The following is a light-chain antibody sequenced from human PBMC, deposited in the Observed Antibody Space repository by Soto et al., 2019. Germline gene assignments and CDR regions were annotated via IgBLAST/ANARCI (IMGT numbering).Light chain of an antibody. CDR1: QSLRGW. CDR3: QQYMTYST. Sequence: DIKMTQSPSTLSASVGDRVTITCRASQSLRGWFSWYQQRPGKAPKALIYDASTLANGVPSRFNGSGSGTEFTLTISSLQPDDFATYYCQQYMTYSTFGQGTRLEI. CDR2: DAS. J-gene: IGKJ5*01. V-gene: IGKV1-5*01.